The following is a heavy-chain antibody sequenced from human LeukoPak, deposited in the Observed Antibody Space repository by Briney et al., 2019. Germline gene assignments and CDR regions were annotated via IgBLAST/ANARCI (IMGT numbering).Heavy chain of an antibody. Sequence: GESLKISCKGSGYSFTSYWIGWVRQMPGKGLEWMGIIYPGDSDTRYSPSFQGQVIISADKSISTAYLQWSSLKASDTAVYYCASSLGYCSSTSCYAFDIWGQGTMVTVSS. J-gene: IGHJ3*02. CDR2: IYPGDSDT. V-gene: IGHV5-51*01. CDR1: GYSFTSYW. D-gene: IGHD2-2*01. CDR3: ASSLGYCSSTSCYAFDI.